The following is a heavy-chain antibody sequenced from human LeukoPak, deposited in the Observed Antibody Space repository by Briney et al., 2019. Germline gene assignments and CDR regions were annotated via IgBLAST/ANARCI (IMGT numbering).Heavy chain of an antibody. V-gene: IGHV1-2*02. CDR3: AREGGYRGDY. J-gene: IGHJ4*02. CDR1: GYAFIGYY. CDR2: INLNSGDN. D-gene: IGHD3-16*02. Sequence: GASVHVSCKASGYAFIGYYIHWVGQAPGRRLVWLGWINLNSGDNNYAHKCQGRVTVTRDTSISTAYMELSRLRSDDTAVYYCAREGGYRGDYWGQGTLVTVSS.